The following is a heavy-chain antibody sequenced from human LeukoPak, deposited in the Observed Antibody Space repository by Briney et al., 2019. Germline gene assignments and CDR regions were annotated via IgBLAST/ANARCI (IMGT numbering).Heavy chain of an antibody. CDR3: ARVSYYYYGSGSYYQDDFDI. Sequence: PGGSLRLSCAASGFTFSSYWMSWVRQAPGKGLEWVANIKQDGSEKYYVDSVKGRFTISRDNAKNSLYLQMNSLRAEETAVYYCARVSYYYYGSGSYYQDDFDIWGQGTMVTVSS. D-gene: IGHD3-10*01. J-gene: IGHJ3*02. CDR2: IKQDGSEK. V-gene: IGHV3-7*01. CDR1: GFTFSSYW.